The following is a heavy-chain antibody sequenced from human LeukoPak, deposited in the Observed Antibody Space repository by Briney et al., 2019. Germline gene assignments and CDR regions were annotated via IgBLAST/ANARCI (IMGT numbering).Heavy chain of an antibody. CDR3: ARDLSGYSDY. Sequence: GGSLRLSCAASGFTLSSYWLHWVRQAPGKGLVWVSRISDADGSITDYADSVRGRFTISRDTAKNTLYLEMNSLGAEDTAVYYCARDLSGYSDYWGQGTLVTVSS. J-gene: IGHJ4*02. V-gene: IGHV3-74*01. CDR1: GFTLSSYW. D-gene: IGHD2-15*01. CDR2: ISDADGSIT.